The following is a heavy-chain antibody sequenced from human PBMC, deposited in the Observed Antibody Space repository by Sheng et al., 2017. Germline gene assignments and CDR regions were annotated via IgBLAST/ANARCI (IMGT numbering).Heavy chain of an antibody. CDR3: ASILPGIAAAGATFDY. V-gene: IGHV4-38-2*01. CDR2: IYHSGST. D-gene: IGHD6-13*01. Sequence: QVQLQESGPGLVKPSETLSLTCAVSGYSISSGYYWGWIRQPPGKGLEWIGSIYHSGSTYYNPSLKSRVTISVDTSKNQFSLKLSSVTAADTAVYYCASILPGIAAAGATFDYWGQGTLVTVSS. CDR1: GYSISSGYY. J-gene: IGHJ4*02.